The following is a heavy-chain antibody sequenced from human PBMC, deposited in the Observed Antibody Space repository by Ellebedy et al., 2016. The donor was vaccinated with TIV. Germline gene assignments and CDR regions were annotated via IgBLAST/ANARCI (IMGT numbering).Heavy chain of an antibody. CDR2: INPSGGST. CDR1: GYTFTSYY. CDR3: ARDPRNYYGSGSTNYGMDV. D-gene: IGHD3-10*01. J-gene: IGHJ6*02. V-gene: IGHV1-46*01. Sequence: AASVKVSCKASGYTFTSYYMHWVRQAPGQGLEWMGIINPSGGSTSYAQKFQGRVTMTRDTSTSTVYMELSSLRSEDTAVYYCARDPRNYYGSGSTNYGMDVWGQGTTVTVSS.